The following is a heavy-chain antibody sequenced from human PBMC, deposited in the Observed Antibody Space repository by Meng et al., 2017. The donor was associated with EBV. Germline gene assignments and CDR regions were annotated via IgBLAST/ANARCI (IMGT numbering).Heavy chain of an antibody. V-gene: IGHV7-4-1*02. Sequence: GQSGCELKRAGASVKVSCKASGYNFRNYAINWMRQVPGQGLEWMGWINTYSGKATFAQGFTGRFVFSLDTPVTTAHLQISGLKTEDSAVYYCARGVEENGSHYPFDSWGQGTLVTVSS. J-gene: IGHJ4*02. CDR3: ARGVEENGSHYPFDS. CDR1: GYNFRNYA. D-gene: IGHD1-1*01. CDR2: INTYSGKA.